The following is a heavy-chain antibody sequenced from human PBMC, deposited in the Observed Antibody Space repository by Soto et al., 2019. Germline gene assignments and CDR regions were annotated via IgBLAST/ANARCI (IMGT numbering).Heavy chain of an antibody. D-gene: IGHD3-3*01. CDR3: ARWSPLYGMDV. J-gene: IGHJ6*04. CDR1: GGSITRGGYS. V-gene: IGHV4-30-2*01. CDR2: IYENGNT. Sequence: QLQLQESGSGLVKPSQTLSLMCDVSGGSITRGGYSWSWIRQLPGKGLEWLGYIYENGNTYYNASLKSRVTISVDRSKNQFSLNLTSVTAADTAVYYCARWSPLYGMDVWGKGATVTVSS.